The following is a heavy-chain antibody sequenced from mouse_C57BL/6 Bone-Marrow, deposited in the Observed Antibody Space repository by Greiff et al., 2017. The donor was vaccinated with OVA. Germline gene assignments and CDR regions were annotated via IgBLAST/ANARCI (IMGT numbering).Heavy chain of an antibody. D-gene: IGHD3-1*01. CDR1: GFTFSSYT. CDR2: ISGGGGNT. Sequence: EVQVVESGGGLVKPGGSLKLSCAASGFTFSSYTMSWVRQTPEKRLEWVATISGGGGNTYYPDSVKGRFTISRDNAKNTLYLQMSSLRSEDTALYYCARQRGTGYYAMDYWGQGTSVTVSS. J-gene: IGHJ4*01. CDR3: ARQRGTGYYAMDY. V-gene: IGHV5-9*01.